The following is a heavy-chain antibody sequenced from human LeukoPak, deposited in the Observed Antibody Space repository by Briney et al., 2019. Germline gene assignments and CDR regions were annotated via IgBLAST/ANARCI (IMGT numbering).Heavy chain of an antibody. J-gene: IGHJ4*02. Sequence: MTSETLSLTCTVSGGSISSYYWSWIRQPPGKGLEWIGYTYYSGSTNYNPSLKSRVTISVDTSKNQFSLKLSSVTAADTAVYYCARTIAAAGRIQWGQGTLVTVSS. D-gene: IGHD6-13*01. V-gene: IGHV4-59*01. CDR2: TYYSGST. CDR1: GGSISSYY. CDR3: ARTIAAAGRIQ.